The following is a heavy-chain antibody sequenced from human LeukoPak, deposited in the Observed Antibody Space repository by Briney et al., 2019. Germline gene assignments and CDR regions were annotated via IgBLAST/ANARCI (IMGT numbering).Heavy chain of an antibody. D-gene: IGHD6-19*01. CDR3: ASAPRSEAQWLILLDQYYFDY. Sequence: PSETLSLTCTVSGGSISSSSYYWGWIRQPPGKGLEWIGSIYYSGSTYYNPSLKSRVTISVDTSKNQFSLKLSSVTAADTAVYYCASAPRSEAQWLILLDQYYFDYWGQGTLVTVSS. J-gene: IGHJ4*02. CDR1: GGSISSSSYY. CDR2: IYYSGST. V-gene: IGHV4-39*01.